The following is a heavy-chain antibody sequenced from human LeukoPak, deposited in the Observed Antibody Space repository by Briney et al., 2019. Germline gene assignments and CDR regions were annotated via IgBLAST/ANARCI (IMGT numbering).Heavy chain of an antibody. CDR3: ARESSTVDY. J-gene: IGHJ4*02. CDR2: INPDESDK. D-gene: IGHD1-14*01. CDR1: RFTFSVHW. Sequence: GGSLRLSCAASRFTFSVHWMHWVRQAPGKGLEWVSRINPDESDKAYADSVKGRFTISRDNAKNSLYLQMNSLRAEDTAVYYCARESSTVDYWGQGTLVTVSS. V-gene: IGHV3-74*01.